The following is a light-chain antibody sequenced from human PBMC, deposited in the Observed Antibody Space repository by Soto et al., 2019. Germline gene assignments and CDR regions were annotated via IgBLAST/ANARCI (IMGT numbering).Light chain of an antibody. CDR2: WAS. V-gene: IGKV4-1*01. J-gene: IGKJ1*01. CDR3: QQYYETPPT. Sequence: DIVMTQSPDSLAVSLGERATINCKSSQSVLHSSNNKMYLAWYQQKPGQPPKLLIYWASIRESGVPERISGSGSGTDFTLTIGSLQAEDVAVYYCQQYYETPPTFGQGTKVEIK. CDR1: QSVLHSSNNKMY.